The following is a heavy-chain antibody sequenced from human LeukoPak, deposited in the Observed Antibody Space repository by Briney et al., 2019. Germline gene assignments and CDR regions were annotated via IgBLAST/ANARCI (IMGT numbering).Heavy chain of an antibody. V-gene: IGHV4-34*01. Sequence: SETLSLTCTVSGGSISSYYWSWIRQPPGKGLEWIGEINHSGSTNYNPSLKSRVTISVDTSKNQFSLKLSSVTAADTAVYYCARVYYYDSSGYYYEAFDYWGQGTLVTVSS. J-gene: IGHJ4*02. CDR1: GGSISSYY. CDR3: ARVYYYDSSGYYYEAFDY. D-gene: IGHD3-22*01. CDR2: INHSGST.